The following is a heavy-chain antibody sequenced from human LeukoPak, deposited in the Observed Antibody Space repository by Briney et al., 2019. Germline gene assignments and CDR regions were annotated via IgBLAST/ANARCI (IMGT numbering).Heavy chain of an antibody. Sequence: GGSLRLSCAASGFTFSGYWMHWVRQAPGKGLVWVSRIDNDGSGITYADFAEGRFTSSRDNAKNTLYLQMNSLRADDTAVYYCVRGEFGSNNWGRGTLVTVSS. CDR3: VRGEFGSNN. V-gene: IGHV3-74*01. J-gene: IGHJ4*02. D-gene: IGHD5-24*01. CDR2: IDNDGSGI. CDR1: GFTFSGYW.